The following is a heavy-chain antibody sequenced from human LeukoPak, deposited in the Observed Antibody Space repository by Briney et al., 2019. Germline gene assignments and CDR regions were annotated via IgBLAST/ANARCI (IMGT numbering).Heavy chain of an antibody. CDR2: IKQDGSER. J-gene: IGHJ3*01. CDR3: ATNYYGSGSFGLDAFDV. D-gene: IGHD3-10*01. Sequence: GGSLRLSCAASGFIFSTYWMSWVRQAPGKGLEWVANIKQDGSERYYVDSVKGRFTISRDNAKNSVYLQMNSLRAEDTALYYCATNYYGSGSFGLDAFDVWGQGTMVAVSS. V-gene: IGHV3-7*01. CDR1: GFIFSTYW.